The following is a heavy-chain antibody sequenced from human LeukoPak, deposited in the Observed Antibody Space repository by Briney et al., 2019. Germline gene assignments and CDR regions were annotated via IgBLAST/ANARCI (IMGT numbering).Heavy chain of an antibody. CDR2: ISSSSSTI. J-gene: IGHJ4*02. Sequence: GGSLGLSCAASGFTFSSYSMNWVRQAPGKGLEWVSYISSSSSTIYYADSVKGRFTISRDNAKNSLYLQMNSLRAEDTAVYYCAKVGDYYDSSGSDYWGQGTLVTVSS. V-gene: IGHV3-48*01. D-gene: IGHD3-22*01. CDR1: GFTFSSYS. CDR3: AKVGDYYDSSGSDY.